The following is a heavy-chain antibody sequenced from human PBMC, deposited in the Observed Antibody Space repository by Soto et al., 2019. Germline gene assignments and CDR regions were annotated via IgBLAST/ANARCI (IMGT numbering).Heavy chain of an antibody. Sequence: SETLSLTCTVSGGSISSYYWSWIRQPPGKGLEWIGYIYYTGSTNYNPSLKSRVTISVDTSKNQFSLKLSSVTAADTAVYYCAGGGLEYCSGGSCYPRDYYFDYWGQGTLVTVSS. CDR2: IYYTGST. V-gene: IGHV4-59*08. CDR1: GGSISSYY. J-gene: IGHJ4*02. D-gene: IGHD2-15*01. CDR3: AGGGLEYCSGGSCYPRDYYFDY.